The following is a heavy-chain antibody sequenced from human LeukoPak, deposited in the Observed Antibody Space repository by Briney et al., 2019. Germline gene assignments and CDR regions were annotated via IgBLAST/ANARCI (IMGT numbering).Heavy chain of an antibody. Sequence: SETLSLTCAVYGGSFSGYYWSWIRQPPGEGLEWIGEINNSGSTHYNPSLKSRVTISVDTSKNQFSLRLSSATAADTAVYYCAGGYGSGSYYHYWGQGTMVTVSS. D-gene: IGHD3-10*01. J-gene: IGHJ3*01. CDR2: INNSGST. CDR3: AGGYGSGSYYHY. CDR1: GGSFSGYY. V-gene: IGHV4-34*01.